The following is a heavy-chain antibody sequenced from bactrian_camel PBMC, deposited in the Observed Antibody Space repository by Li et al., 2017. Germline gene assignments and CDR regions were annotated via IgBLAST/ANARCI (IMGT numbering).Heavy chain of an antibody. J-gene: IGHJ4*01. Sequence: HVQLVESGGGSVKVGGSLRLSCTATPDATTKRADYCMGWFRQAPGKQREGVATVHSHGTISYADSAKGRFTISQDIAKNTVYLQMDSLKPEDSAVYYCATFEWVGYVNCYGRGTQVTVS. V-gene: IGHV3S63*01. CDR1: PDATTKRADYC. D-gene: IGHD3*01. CDR2: VHSHGTI.